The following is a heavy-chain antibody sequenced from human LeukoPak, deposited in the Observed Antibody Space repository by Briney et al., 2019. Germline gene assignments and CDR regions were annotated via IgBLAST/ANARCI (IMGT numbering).Heavy chain of an antibody. J-gene: IGHJ4*02. Sequence: GGSLTLSCATSGFSFTDYPMNWVRQAPGKGLEWISNIRTTAEGAKYAYYADSVKGRVTISRDDGKNTLYLHMNSLRDDDTAVYYCATDQRYAFDYWGQGILVTVSS. V-gene: IGHV3-48*02. D-gene: IGHD3-9*01. CDR2: IRTTAEGAKYA. CDR1: GFSFTDYP. CDR3: ATDQRYAFDY.